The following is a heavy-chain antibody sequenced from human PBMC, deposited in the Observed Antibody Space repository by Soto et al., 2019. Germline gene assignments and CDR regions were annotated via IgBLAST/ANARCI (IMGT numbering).Heavy chain of an antibody. J-gene: IGHJ4*02. CDR1: GFIFSDYY. Sequence: QVQLVESGGGLVKPGGSLRLSCAASGFIFSDYYMSWIRQAPGKGLEWVSYISGSSSYTNYAASVKGRFTISRDNAKNSMYLQMNSLGAEDTAVYYCASGRYFEQADYWGPGTLVTVSS. CDR3: ASGRYFEQADY. CDR2: ISGSSSYT. V-gene: IGHV3-11*06. D-gene: IGHD3-9*01.